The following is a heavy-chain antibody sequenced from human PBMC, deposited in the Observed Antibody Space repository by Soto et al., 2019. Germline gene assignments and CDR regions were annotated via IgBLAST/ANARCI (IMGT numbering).Heavy chain of an antibody. V-gene: IGHV1-3*01. Sequence: GASVKVSCKASGYTFTNYAMHWVRQAPGQRLEWMGWINPGNGNTKYSQKFQGRVTITRDTSASTAYMELSSLRSEDTAVYYCAREQVVVATTPHWYFDLWGRGTLVTAPQ. D-gene: IGHD2-15*01. CDR3: AREQVVVATTPHWYFDL. CDR1: GYTFTNYA. J-gene: IGHJ2*01. CDR2: INPGNGNT.